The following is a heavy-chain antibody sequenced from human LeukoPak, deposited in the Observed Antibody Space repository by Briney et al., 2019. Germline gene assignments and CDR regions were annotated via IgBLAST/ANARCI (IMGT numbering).Heavy chain of an antibody. D-gene: IGHD1-26*01. V-gene: IGHV6-1*01. Sequence: SLTLSLTCAISGDSVSSNSAAWNGIRQSPSRGLEWLGRTYYRSKWYYDYAVAVKSRISINPDTSKSQFSLQLSSVTPEDTAVYYCARDPVGGSTIFDYWGQGTLVTVSS. CDR1: GDSVSSNSAA. CDR3: ARDPVGGSTIFDY. J-gene: IGHJ4*02. CDR2: TYYRSKWYY.